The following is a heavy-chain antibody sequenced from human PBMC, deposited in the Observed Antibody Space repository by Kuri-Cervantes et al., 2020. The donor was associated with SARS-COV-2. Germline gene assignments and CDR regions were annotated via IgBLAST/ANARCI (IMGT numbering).Heavy chain of an antibody. J-gene: IGHJ6*02. CDR3: AKDAGDGYSFGDYFHGMDA. Sequence: SLKISCAASGFSFDDYAMHWVRQVPGQGLEWVSRISWNGGSIGYAVSVKGRFTTSRDNAKNSLYLQMNSLRDEDTALYFCAKDAGDGYSFGDYFHGMDAWGRGTTVTVSS. D-gene: IGHD5-24*01. V-gene: IGHV3-9*01. CDR2: ISWNGGSI. CDR1: GFSFDDYA.